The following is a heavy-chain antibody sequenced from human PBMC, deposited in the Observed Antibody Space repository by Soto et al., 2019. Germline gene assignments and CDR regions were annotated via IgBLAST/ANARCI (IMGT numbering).Heavy chain of an antibody. V-gene: IGHV3-30*03. D-gene: IGHD6-19*01. CDR2: ILYDGNNK. Sequence: QVQLVESGGGVVQPGRSLRLSCAASGFIFNNNAMHWVRQAPGKGLEWVAVILYDGNNKYYADSVKGRFTISRDNSKNTLYLEMTSLRTEDTAVYYCVRDGSRGWSNFDYWGQGALVTVTS. J-gene: IGHJ4*02. CDR3: VRDGSRGWSNFDY. CDR1: GFIFNNNA.